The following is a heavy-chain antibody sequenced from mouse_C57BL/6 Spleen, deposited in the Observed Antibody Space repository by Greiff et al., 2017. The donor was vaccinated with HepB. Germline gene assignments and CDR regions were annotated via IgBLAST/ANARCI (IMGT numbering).Heavy chain of an antibody. CDR2: IDPETGGT. D-gene: IGHD2-2*01. CDR3: TRGGYDGPNPWFAY. Sequence: QVQLQQSGAELVRPGASVTLSCKASGYTFTDYEMHWVKQTPVHGLEWIGAIDPETGGTAYNQKFKGKAILTADKSSSTAYMELRSLISEDSAVYYCTRGGYDGPNPWFAYWGQGTLVTVSA. J-gene: IGHJ3*01. CDR1: GYTFTDYE. V-gene: IGHV1-15*01.